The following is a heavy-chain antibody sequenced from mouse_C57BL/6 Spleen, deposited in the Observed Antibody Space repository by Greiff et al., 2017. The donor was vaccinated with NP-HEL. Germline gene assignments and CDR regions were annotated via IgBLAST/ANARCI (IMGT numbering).Heavy chain of an antibody. CDR1: GFYIKDGY. CDR3: TTAQATYYFDY. Sequence: VPLHPSGAGLVGPGGSVKVSWPASGFYIKDGYFPWGKHRPDRGLEVIVWMDPENGDTEDASKFQGKATITADTSSNTAYLQLSSLTSEDTAVYYCTTAQATYYFDYWGQGTTLTVSS. D-gene: IGHD3-2*02. CDR2: MDPENGDT. J-gene: IGHJ2*01. V-gene: IGHV14-4*01.